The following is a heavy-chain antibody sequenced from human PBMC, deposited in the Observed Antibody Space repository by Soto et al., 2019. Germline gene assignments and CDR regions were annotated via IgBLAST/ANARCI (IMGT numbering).Heavy chain of an antibody. D-gene: IGHD1-7*01. CDR1: GFTFSSYD. V-gene: IGHV3-64*01. Sequence: EVQLAESGGGMVQPGGSLRLSCVASGFTFSSYDMHWVRQAPGKGLEYVSSISSNGGTTYYGNSVKGRFTISRDNSKXTLXXXXGXLXXXXXXVXYCVRRVSGNYDYWGQGTLVTVSS. CDR2: ISSNGGTT. J-gene: IGHJ4*02. CDR3: VRRVSGNYDY.